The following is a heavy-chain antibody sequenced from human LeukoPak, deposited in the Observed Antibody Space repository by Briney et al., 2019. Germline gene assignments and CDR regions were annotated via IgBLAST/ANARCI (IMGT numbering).Heavy chain of an antibody. CDR1: GITLSNYG. V-gene: IGHV3-23*01. Sequence: GGSLTLSCAVSGITLSNYGMSWVRQAPGKGLEWVAGISGSGGSTNYADSVKGRFTTSRDNPKNTLFLQMNSLRAEDTAVYFCAKRGVVIRVILVGFHKEAYYFDSWGQGALVTVSS. CDR3: AKRGVVIRVILVGFHKEAYYFDS. D-gene: IGHD3-22*01. J-gene: IGHJ4*02. CDR2: ISGSGGST.